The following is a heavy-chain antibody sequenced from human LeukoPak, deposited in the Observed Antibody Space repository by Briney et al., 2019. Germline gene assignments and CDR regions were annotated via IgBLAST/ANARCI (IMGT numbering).Heavy chain of an antibody. Sequence: GGSLRLSCAASAFTSGFNFSSYAMSWVRQAPGKGLEWVSAISDSGRTTYYTDSVKGRFTISRDNSRNTLYLQMNSLRAEDTAVYYCGGFGFNDYWGQGLLVTVSS. CDR2: ISDSGRTT. CDR1: GFNFSSYA. V-gene: IGHV3-23*01. D-gene: IGHD3-10*01. CDR3: GGFGFNDY. J-gene: IGHJ4*01.